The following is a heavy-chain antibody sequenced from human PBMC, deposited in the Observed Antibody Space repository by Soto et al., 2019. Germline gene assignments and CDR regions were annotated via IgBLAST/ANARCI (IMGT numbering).Heavy chain of an antibody. CDR1: GYSFTSYW. D-gene: IGHD2-2*01. V-gene: IGHV5-10-1*01. CDR3: ASLQYCSSTSCPLGYYGMDV. Sequence: LKISCKGSGYSFTSYWISWVRQMPGKGLEWMGRIDPSDSYTNYSPSFQGHVTISADKSISTAYLQWSSLKASDTAMYYCASLQYCSSTSCPLGYYGMDVWGQGTTVTVSS. CDR2: IDPSDSYT. J-gene: IGHJ6*02.